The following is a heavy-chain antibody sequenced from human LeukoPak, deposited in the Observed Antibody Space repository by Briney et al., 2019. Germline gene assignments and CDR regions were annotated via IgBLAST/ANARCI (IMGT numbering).Heavy chain of an antibody. CDR1: GFTFKNYA. J-gene: IGHJ4*02. CDR3: AKKAYSYGPFDY. D-gene: IGHD5-18*01. Sequence: GGSLRLSCAASGFTFKNYAMSWVRQAPGKGLEWVSGISGSGDSRYYADSVKGRFTISRDNSKNTFYMQMNSLRAEDTAVYYCAKKAYSYGPFDYWGQGTLVTVSP. CDR2: ISGSGDSR. V-gene: IGHV3-23*01.